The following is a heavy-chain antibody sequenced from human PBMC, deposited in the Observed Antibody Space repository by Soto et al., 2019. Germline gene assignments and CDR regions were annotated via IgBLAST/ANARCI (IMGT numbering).Heavy chain of an antibody. Sequence: QLQLQESGPGLVKPSETLSLTCTVSGGSISSSSYYWGWIRQPPGKGLEWIGSIYYSGSTYYNPSLKSRVTISVDTSKNQFSLKLSSVTAADTAVYYCARQSEITMVRGVHFDYWGQGTLVTVSS. D-gene: IGHD3-10*01. CDR3: ARQSEITMVRGVHFDY. CDR2: IYYSGST. V-gene: IGHV4-39*01. J-gene: IGHJ4*02. CDR1: GGSISSSSYY.